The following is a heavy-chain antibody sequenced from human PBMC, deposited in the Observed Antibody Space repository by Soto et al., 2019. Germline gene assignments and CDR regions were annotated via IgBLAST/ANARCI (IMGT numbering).Heavy chain of an antibody. V-gene: IGHV3-23*01. CDR1: GFTFSSYA. D-gene: IGHD6-19*01. Sequence: PGGSLRLSCAASGFTFSSYAMSWVRQAPGKGLEWVSAISGSGGSTYYADSVKGRFTISRDNSKNTLYLQMNSLRAEDTAVYYCANHPLWDSGWYYYYYGMDVWGQGTTVTVSS. J-gene: IGHJ6*02. CDR2: ISGSGGST. CDR3: ANHPLWDSGWYYYYYGMDV.